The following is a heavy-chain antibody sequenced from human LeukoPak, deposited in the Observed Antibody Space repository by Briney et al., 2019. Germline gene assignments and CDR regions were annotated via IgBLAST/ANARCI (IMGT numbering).Heavy chain of an antibody. V-gene: IGHV1-18*01. D-gene: IGHD6-6*01. J-gene: IGHJ4*02. CDR3: ARAQYSSSSLYPFDY. CDR1: GYTFTSYG. CDR2: ISAYNGNT. Sequence: GASVEVSCKASGYTFTSYGISWVRQAPGQGLEWMGWISAYNGNTNYAQKLQGRVTMTTDTSTSTAYMELRSLRSDDTAVYYCARAQYSSSSLYPFDYWGQGTLVTVSS.